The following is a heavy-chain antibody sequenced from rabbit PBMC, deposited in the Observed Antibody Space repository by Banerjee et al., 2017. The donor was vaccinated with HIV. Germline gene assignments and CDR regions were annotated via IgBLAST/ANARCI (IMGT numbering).Heavy chain of an antibody. CDR1: GFSFSSTYY. V-gene: IGHV1S45*01. CDR2: INGGSSGDT. D-gene: IGHD4-1*01. CDR3: ARDLAGVIGWNFNL. J-gene: IGHJ4*01. Sequence: QEQLVESGGGLVQPEGSLTLTCTASGFSFSSTYYMYWVRQAPGKGLEWIGCINGGSSGDTYYASWAKGRFTISKTSSTTVPLQMTSLTAADTATYLCARDLAGVIGWNFNLWGPGTLVTVS.